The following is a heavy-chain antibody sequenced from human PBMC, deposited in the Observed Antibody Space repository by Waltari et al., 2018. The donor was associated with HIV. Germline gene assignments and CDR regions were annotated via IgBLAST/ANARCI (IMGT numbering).Heavy chain of an antibody. J-gene: IGHJ4*02. CDR2: FDPKDGET. Sequence: EVHLVQSGPEVKKPGATMKISCRVSGYTFTDHYIHWGQEAPGQGIEWMGLFDPKDGETVYAEKFQARLTITADTSVDTVYMELTSLRSDDAAVYYCASLAAAAYFDAWGQGTLLTVSS. D-gene: IGHD6-13*01. V-gene: IGHV1-69-2*01. CDR1: GYTFTDHY. CDR3: ASLAAAAYFDA.